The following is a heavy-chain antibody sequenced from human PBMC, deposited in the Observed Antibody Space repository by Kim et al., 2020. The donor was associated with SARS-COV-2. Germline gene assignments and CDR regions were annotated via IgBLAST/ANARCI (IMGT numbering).Heavy chain of an antibody. D-gene: IGHD2-8*01. CDR2: IYYSRNT. CDR3: ARAPYCTTDICRRSFYYY. V-gene: IGHV4-59*13. CDR1: GASISSYY. J-gene: IGHJ6*01. Sequence: SETLSLTCTVSGASISSYYWSWIRQPPGKGLEWIGFIYYSRNTNYNPSLKSRVTISVDTSKNQFSLKLSSVTAADTAVYYCARAPYCTTDICRRSFYYY.